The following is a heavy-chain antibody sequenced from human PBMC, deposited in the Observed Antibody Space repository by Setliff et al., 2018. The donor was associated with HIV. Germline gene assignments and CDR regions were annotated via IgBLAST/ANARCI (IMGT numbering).Heavy chain of an antibody. V-gene: IGHV4-4*07. Sequence: SETLSLTCTVSGGSISSYYWNWIRQPAGKGLEWIGRIYASGSTNYNPSLKTRVTMSVDTSKNEFSLKLSSVTAADTAVYYCVTVVQDDLGVALFDYWGQGTLVTVSS. CDR1: GGSISSYY. D-gene: IGHD3-3*01. CDR3: VTVVQDDLGVALFDY. CDR2: IYASGST. J-gene: IGHJ4*02.